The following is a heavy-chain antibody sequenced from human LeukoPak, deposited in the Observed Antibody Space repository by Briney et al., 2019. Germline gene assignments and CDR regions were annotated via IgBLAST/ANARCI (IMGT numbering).Heavy chain of an antibody. CDR1: GGSFSGYY. CDR2: INHSGST. D-gene: IGHD2-2*01. J-gene: IGHJ2*01. V-gene: IGHV4-34*01. CDR3: ARRRRPAANPWYFDL. Sequence: SETLSLTCAVYGGSFSGYYWSWIRQPPGKGLEWIGEINHSGSTNYNPSLKSRVTISVDTSKNQFSLKLSSVTAADTAVYYCARRRRPAANPWYFDLWGRGTLVTVSS.